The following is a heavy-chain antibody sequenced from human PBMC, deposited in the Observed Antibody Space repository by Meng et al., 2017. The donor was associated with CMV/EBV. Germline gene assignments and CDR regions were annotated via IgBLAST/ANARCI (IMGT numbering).Heavy chain of an antibody. J-gene: IGHJ4*02. V-gene: IGHV3-21*01. CDR1: GFTFSNAW. CDR2: ISSSSSYI. Sequence: VQLVGAGGGLVQPGGSLGPSLADSGFTFSNAWMSGVRQAQGKGLGWVSSISSSSSYIHYADSVKGRFTISRDNAKNSLYLQMNSLRAEDTAVYYCARGGYWGQGTLVTVSS. CDR3: ARGGY.